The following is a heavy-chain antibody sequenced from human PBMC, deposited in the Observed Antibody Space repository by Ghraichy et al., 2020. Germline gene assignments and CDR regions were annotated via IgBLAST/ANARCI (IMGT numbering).Heavy chain of an antibody. J-gene: IGHJ5*02. D-gene: IGHD4-23*01. CDR3: ARHTTILRWYSPRFIFDP. Sequence: SQTLSLTCTVSGGSISSYYWSWIRQPPGKGLEWIGYIYYSGSTNYNPSLKSRVTISVDTSKNQFSLKLSSVTAADTAVYYCARHTTILRWYSPRFIFDPWGQGTLVTVSS. V-gene: IGHV4-59*08. CDR2: IYYSGST. CDR1: GGSISSYY.